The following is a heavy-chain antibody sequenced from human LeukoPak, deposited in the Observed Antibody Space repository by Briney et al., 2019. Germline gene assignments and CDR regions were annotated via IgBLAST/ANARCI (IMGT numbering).Heavy chain of an antibody. CDR1: GGSISSGSYY. CDR3: ARLLWFGELGGHIWFDP. D-gene: IGHD3-10*01. CDR2: IYTSGST. Sequence: PSETLSLTCTVSGGSISSGSYYWSWIRQPAGKGLEWIGRIYTSGSTNYNPSLKSRVTISVDTSKNQFSLKLSSVTAADTAVYYCARLLWFGELGGHIWFDPWGQGTLVTVSS. V-gene: IGHV4-61*02. J-gene: IGHJ5*02.